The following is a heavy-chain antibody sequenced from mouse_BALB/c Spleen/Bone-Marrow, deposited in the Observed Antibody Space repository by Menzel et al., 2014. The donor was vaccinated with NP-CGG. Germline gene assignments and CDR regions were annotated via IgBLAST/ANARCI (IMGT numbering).Heavy chain of an antibody. D-gene: IGHD6-1*01. CDR1: GFTFNTYA. J-gene: IGHJ1*01. CDR2: IRSKSNNYAT. Sequence: EVQLQQSGGGLVQPKGSLKLSCAASGFTFNTYAMDWDRQAPGKGLEWVARIRSKSNNYATYYADSVKDRFTISRDDSQSMLYLQMNNLKTEDTAMYYCVTSTYFDVWGAGTTVTVSS. V-gene: IGHV10-1*02. CDR3: VTSTYFDV.